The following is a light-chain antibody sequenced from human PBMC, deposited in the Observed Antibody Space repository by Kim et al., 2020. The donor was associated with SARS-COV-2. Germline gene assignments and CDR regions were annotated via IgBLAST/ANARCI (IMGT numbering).Light chain of an antibody. V-gene: IGKV1-12*01. CDR3: QRADSFPLG. J-gene: IGKJ4*01. CDR2: AAS. Sequence: SASVGDRVTIPCRASQDISSWLAWYQQKPGKAPKLLISAASSLQSGVPSRFSGSGSGTDFTLTISSLQPEDFASYYCQRADSFPLGFGGGTKVEIK. CDR1: QDISSW.